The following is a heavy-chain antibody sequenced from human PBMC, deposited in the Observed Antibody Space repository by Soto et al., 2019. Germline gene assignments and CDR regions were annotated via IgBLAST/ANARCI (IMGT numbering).Heavy chain of an antibody. V-gene: IGHV4-34*01. Sequence: PSETLSLTCAVYGGSFSGYYWSWIRQPPGKGLEWIGEINHSGSTNYNPSLKSRVTISVDTSKNQFSLKLSSVTAADTAVYYCARLSYYYDSSGYYFAPFDYWGQGTLVTVSS. CDR1: GGSFSGYY. D-gene: IGHD3-22*01. CDR3: ARLSYYYDSSGYYFAPFDY. J-gene: IGHJ4*02. CDR2: INHSGST.